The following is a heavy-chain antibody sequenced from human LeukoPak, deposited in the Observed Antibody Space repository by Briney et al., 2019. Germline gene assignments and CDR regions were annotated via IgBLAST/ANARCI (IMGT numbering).Heavy chain of an antibody. CDR1: GFTVSSNS. J-gene: IGHJ4*02. Sequence: GGSLRLSCTVSGFTVSSNSMSWVRQAPGKGLEWVSFIYSDNTHYSDSVKGRFTISRDNAKNSLYLQMNSLGAEDTAVYYCTRDPRRLDYWGQGTLVTVSS. CDR2: IYSDNT. CDR3: TRDPRRLDY. V-gene: IGHV3-53*01.